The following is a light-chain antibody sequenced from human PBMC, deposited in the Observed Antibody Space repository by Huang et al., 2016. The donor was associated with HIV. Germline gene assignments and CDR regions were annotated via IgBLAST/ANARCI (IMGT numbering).Light chain of an antibody. CDR1: QSINNT. CDR3: QQYKDWPPWT. V-gene: IGKV3-15*01. Sequence: ETVMTQSPATMSVFPGERATLSCRASQSINNTLAWYQQKPGQAPRLLIYGASTRATGIPARFSGSGSGTEFNLTISSPQTEDFAVYYCQQYKDWPPWTFGQGTKVEIK. CDR2: GAS. J-gene: IGKJ1*01.